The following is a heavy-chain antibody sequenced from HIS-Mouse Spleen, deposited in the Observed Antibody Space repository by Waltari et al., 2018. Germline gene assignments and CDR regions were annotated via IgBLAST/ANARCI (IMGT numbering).Heavy chain of an antibody. J-gene: IGHJ4*02. V-gene: IGHV3-15*01. CDR2: IKSKTDGGTT. Sequence: EVQLVESGGGLVKPGGSLRLSCAASGFTCSNAWLSWVRQAPGKGLEWVCRIKSKTDGGTTDYAAPVKGRFTISRDDSKNTLYLQMNSLKTEDTAVYYCTTEYSYGLVDYWGQGTLVTVSS. CDR3: TTEYSYGLVDY. CDR1: GFTCSNAW. D-gene: IGHD5-18*01.